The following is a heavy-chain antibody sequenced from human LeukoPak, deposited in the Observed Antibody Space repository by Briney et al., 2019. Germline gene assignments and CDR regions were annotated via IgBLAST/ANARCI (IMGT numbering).Heavy chain of an antibody. CDR3: ARRAGSDY. D-gene: IGHD6-13*01. CDR2: MYSNGNT. J-gene: IGHJ4*02. Sequence: GGSLRLSCAASGFTVSGNYMSWVRQAPGKGLEWVSVMYSNGNTYYADSVRGRFTISRDNSKNTVFLQVNSLRAEDTAVYYCARRAGSDYWGQGTLVTVSS. V-gene: IGHV3-53*01. CDR1: GFTVSGNY.